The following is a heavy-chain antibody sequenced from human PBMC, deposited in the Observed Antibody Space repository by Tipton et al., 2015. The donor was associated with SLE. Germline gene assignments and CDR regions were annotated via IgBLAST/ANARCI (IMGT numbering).Heavy chain of an antibody. J-gene: IGHJ4*02. CDR1: GFTFSTHW. D-gene: IGHD2-2*01. Sequence: GSLRLSCAASGFTFSTHWMHWVRQAPGKGLVWVSRINTDGSTTSYADSVKGRLTISRDHAKSTLYLQMNSLRVEDTAMYYCVRDDRSPDGIIDYWGQGTLVTVSS. CDR3: VRDDRSPDGIIDY. V-gene: IGHV3-74*01. CDR2: INTDGSTT.